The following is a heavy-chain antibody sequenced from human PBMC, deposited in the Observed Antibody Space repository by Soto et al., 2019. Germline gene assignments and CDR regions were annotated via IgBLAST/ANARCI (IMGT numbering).Heavy chain of an antibody. J-gene: IGHJ3*02. V-gene: IGHV1-46*01. Sequence: QVQLVQSGAEVKKPGASVKVSCKASGYTFTSYYMHCVRQVPGQGLEWMGIINPSGGSTSYAQKFQGRVTMTRDTSTSTVYMELSSLRSEDTAVYYCARDHLAAITVAPSIAFDIWGQGTMVTVSS. CDR1: GYTFTSYY. D-gene: IGHD1-20*01. CDR2: INPSGGST. CDR3: ARDHLAAITVAPSIAFDI.